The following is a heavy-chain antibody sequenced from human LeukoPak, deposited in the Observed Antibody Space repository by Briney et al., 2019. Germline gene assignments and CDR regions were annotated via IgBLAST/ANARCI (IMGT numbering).Heavy chain of an antibody. CDR2: IYFSGST. CDR3: ARVPISTTARGYFDY. Sequence: SETLSPTCTVSGGSVSSGSYYWSWIRQPPGKGLEWIGYIYFSGSTTYNPSLNSRVTISVDTSKNKFSLKLSSVTAADTAVYYCARVPISTTARGYFDYWGQGTLVTVSS. J-gene: IGHJ4*02. V-gene: IGHV4-61*01. D-gene: IGHD4-17*01. CDR1: GGSVSSGSYY.